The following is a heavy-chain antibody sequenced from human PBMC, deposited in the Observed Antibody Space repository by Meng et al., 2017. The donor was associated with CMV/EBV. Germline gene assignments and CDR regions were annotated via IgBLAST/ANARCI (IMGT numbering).Heavy chain of an antibody. V-gene: IGHV1-69*10. Sequence: SVKVSCKASGGTFSSYAISWVRQAPGQGLEWMGGIIPILGIANYAQKFQGRVTITADKSTSTAYMELSSLRSEDTAVYYCARKGFYYGSGGSQYYYYYGMDVWGQGTTVTVSS. CDR2: IIPILGIA. J-gene: IGHJ6*02. CDR1: GGTFSSYA. CDR3: ARKGFYYGSGGSQYYYYYGMDV. D-gene: IGHD3-10*01.